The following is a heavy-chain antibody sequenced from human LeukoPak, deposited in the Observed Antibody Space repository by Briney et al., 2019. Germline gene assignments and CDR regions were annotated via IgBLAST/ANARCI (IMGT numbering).Heavy chain of an antibody. CDR1: GGSFSGYY. Sequence: SETLSLTCAVYGGSFSGYYWSWIRQPPGKGLEWIGEINHSGSTNYNPSLKSRVTISVDTSKNQFSLKLSSVTAADTAVYYCARDHDSSGYTFDYWGQGTLVTVSS. D-gene: IGHD3-22*01. J-gene: IGHJ4*02. V-gene: IGHV4-34*01. CDR2: INHSGST. CDR3: ARDHDSSGYTFDY.